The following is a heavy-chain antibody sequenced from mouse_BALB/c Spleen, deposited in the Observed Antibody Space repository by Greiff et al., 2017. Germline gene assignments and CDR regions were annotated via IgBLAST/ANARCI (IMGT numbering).Heavy chain of an antibody. V-gene: IGHV5-6-5*01. J-gene: IGHJ3*01. CDR3: ARGNYGNWFAY. Sequence: DVQLVESGGGLVKPGGSLKLSCAASGFTFSSYAMSWVRQTPEKRLEWVASISSGGSTYYPDSVKGRFTISRDNARNILYLQMSSLRSEDTAMYYCARGNYGNWFAYWGQGTLVTVSA. CDR2: ISSGGST. CDR1: GFTFSSYA. D-gene: IGHD2-1*01.